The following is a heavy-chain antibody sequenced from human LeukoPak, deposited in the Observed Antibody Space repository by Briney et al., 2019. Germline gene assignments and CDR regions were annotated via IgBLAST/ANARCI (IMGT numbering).Heavy chain of an antibody. V-gene: IGHV1-2*06. CDR1: GYTFTSYY. CDR2: INPNRGGT. D-gene: IGHD5-24*01. CDR3: ARGLRWLQNDY. J-gene: IGHJ4*02. Sequence: ASVKVSCKASGYTFTSYYMHWVRQAPGQGLEWMGRINPNRGGTNYAQKFQGRVTMTRDTSISTAYMELSRLRSDDTAVYYCARGLRWLQNDYWGQGTLVTVSS.